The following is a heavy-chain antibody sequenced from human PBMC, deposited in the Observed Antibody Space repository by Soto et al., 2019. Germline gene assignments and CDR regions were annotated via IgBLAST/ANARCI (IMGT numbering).Heavy chain of an antibody. J-gene: IGHJ4*02. CDR2: ISYDGSDK. CDR3: AKTVTPIYYYFDY. D-gene: IGHD4-17*01. V-gene: IGHV3-30*18. Sequence: GGSLRLSCAASGFTFSSNGMHWVRQAPGKGLEWVAVISYDGSDKYYADSVKGRFTISRDNSKNTLYLQMNSLRAEDTAVYYCAKTVTPIYYYFDYWGQGTLVTVSS. CDR1: GFTFSSNG.